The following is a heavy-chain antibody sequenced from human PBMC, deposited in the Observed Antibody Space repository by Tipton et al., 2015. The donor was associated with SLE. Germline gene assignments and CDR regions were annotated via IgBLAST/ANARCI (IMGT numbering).Heavy chain of an antibody. CDR3: AREKLEYCSGGSCAFVY. CDR2: IWYDGATK. CDR1: GFTFVSLA. V-gene: IGHV3-33*08. D-gene: IGHD2-15*01. Sequence: SLRLSCAASGFTFVSLAMHWVRQAPGKGLEWVAVIWYDGATKYYADSVKGRFTISRDSSKETLYLEMNSLRAEDTAVYYCAREKLEYCSGGSCAFVYWGQGTLVTVSS. J-gene: IGHJ4*02.